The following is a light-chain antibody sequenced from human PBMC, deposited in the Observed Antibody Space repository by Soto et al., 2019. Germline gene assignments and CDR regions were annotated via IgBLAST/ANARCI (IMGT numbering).Light chain of an antibody. CDR2: RAS. Sequence: EIVMTQSPATLSVSPGEGATLSCRASQGIGDTLAWYQQRPGQPPRLLIYRASRRAAGIPDRFSASGSGTDFTLTINRLEPEDFAVYYCQQYGSSPPYTFGQGTKLEIK. CDR3: QQYGSSPPYT. V-gene: IGKV3-20*01. CDR1: QGIGDT. J-gene: IGKJ2*01.